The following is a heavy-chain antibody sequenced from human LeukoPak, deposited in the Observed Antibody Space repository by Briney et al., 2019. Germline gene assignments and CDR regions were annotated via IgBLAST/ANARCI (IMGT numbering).Heavy chain of an antibody. D-gene: IGHD3-3*01. CDR3: ASVYDFWSGPINY. V-gene: IGHV3-20*04. CDR2: INWNGGST. CDR1: GFTFDDYD. Sequence: PGGSLRLSXAASGFTFDDYDMSWVRQAPGKGLEWVSGINWNGGSTGYADSVKGRFTISRDNAKNSLYLQMNSLRAEDTALYYCASVYDFWSGPINYWGQGTLVTVSS. J-gene: IGHJ4*02.